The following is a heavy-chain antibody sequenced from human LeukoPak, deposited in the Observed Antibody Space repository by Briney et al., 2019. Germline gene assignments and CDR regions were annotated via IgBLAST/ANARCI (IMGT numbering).Heavy chain of an antibody. CDR2: IIPILGIA. CDR3: ARDLGEGSYSSGKEGSC. J-gene: IGHJ4*02. D-gene: IGHD6-19*01. V-gene: IGHV1-69*04. CDR1: GGTFSSYA. Sequence: ASVTVSCKASGGTFSSYAISWVRQAPGQGLEWMGRIIPILGIANYAQKFQGRVTITADKSTSTAYMELSSLRSEDTAVYYCARDLGEGSYSSGKEGSCWGQGTLVTVSS.